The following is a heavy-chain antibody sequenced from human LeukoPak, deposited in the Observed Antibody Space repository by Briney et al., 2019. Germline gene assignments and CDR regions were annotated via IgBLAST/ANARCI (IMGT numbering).Heavy chain of an antibody. CDR2: IIPIFGTA. J-gene: IGHJ4*02. V-gene: IGHV1-69*13. CDR3: ATQILLCHYY. CDR1: GGTFSSYA. D-gene: IGHD2/OR15-2a*01. Sequence: ASVKVSCKASGGTFSSYAISWVRQAPGQGLEWMGGIIPIFGTANYAQKFQGRVTITADESTSTAYMELSSLRSEDTAVYYCATQILLCHYYWGQGTLVTVSS.